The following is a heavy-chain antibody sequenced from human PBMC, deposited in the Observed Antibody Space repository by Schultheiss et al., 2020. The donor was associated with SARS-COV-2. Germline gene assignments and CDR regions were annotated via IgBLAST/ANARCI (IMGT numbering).Heavy chain of an antibody. V-gene: IGHV4-59*08. CDR2: IYYSGST. CDR1: GGSISSYS. Sequence: SETLSLTCTVSGGSISSYSWSWIRQPPGKGLEWIGYIYYSGSTNYNPSLKSRVTISVDTSKNQFSLKLSSVTAADTAVYYCARLYYYDSSGPLGTGAFDIWGQGTMVTVSS. J-gene: IGHJ3*02. CDR3: ARLYYYDSSGPLGTGAFDI. D-gene: IGHD3-22*01.